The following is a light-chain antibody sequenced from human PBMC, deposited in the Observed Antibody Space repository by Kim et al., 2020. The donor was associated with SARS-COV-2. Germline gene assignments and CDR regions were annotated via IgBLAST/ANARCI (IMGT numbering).Light chain of an antibody. CDR3: QQYDKLSIT. CDR1: QDISNY. V-gene: IGKV1-33*01. J-gene: IGKJ5*01. Sequence: ASVGDRVTITCQASQDISNYLNWYQQQPGKAPKLLIYDASNLETGVPSRFSGSGSGTDFTFTISSLQPEDIATYYCQQYDKLSITFGQGTRLEIK. CDR2: DAS.